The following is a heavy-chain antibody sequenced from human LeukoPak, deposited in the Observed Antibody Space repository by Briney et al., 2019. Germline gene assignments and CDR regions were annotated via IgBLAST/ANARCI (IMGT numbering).Heavy chain of an antibody. Sequence: ETLSLTCTVSGGSISSYYWSWIRQPPGKGLEWIGYIYYTGSTNYNPSLKSRVTISVDTSKNQFSLILNSVTAADTAVYYCAKGHKENTLDAFDIWGQGTMVTVSS. D-gene: IGHD2/OR15-2a*01. CDR1: GGSISSYY. CDR2: IYYTGST. CDR3: AKGHKENTLDAFDI. J-gene: IGHJ3*02. V-gene: IGHV4-59*01.